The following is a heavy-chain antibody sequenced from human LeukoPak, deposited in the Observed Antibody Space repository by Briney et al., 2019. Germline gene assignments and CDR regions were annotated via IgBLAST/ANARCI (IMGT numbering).Heavy chain of an antibody. Sequence: PSETLSLTCTVSGASISSYYYWSWIRQPPGKGLEWIGYMDYSGTTKYNPSLKSRVTISMDTSKNQFSLNVNSVTAADTAVYFCARGQPQRYNSDWYVNWFDPWGQGTLISVSS. CDR1: GASISSYY. CDR2: MDYSGTT. CDR3: ARGQPQRYNSDWYVNWFDP. V-gene: IGHV4-59*01. D-gene: IGHD6-19*01. J-gene: IGHJ5*02.